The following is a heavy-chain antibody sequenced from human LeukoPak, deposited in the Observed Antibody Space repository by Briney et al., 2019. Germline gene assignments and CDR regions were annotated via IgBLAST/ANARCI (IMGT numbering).Heavy chain of an antibody. CDR3: ARRYCSGGSCYSDNWFDP. J-gene: IGHJ5*02. CDR1: GGSISRSSYY. CDR2: IDYSGST. D-gene: IGHD2-15*01. V-gene: IGHV4-39*01. Sequence: SETLSLTCTVSGGSISRSSYYWGWIRQPPGKGLEWIGSIDYSGSTYYNPSLKSRVTISVDTSKNQFSLKLSSVTAADTAVYYCARRYCSGGSCYSDNWFDPWGQGTLVTVSS.